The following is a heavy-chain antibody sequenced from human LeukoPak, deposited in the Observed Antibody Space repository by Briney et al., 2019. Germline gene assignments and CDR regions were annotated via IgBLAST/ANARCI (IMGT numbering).Heavy chain of an antibody. CDR1: GGSTSSYY. Sequence: SETLSLTCTVSGGSTSSYYWSWIRQPPGKGLEWIGEINHSGSTNYNPSLKSRVTISVDTSKNQFSLKLSSVTAADTAVYYCARARNYYDSSGFYYEGDAFDIWGQGTMVTVSS. CDR3: ARARNYYDSSGFYYEGDAFDI. V-gene: IGHV4-59*01. J-gene: IGHJ3*02. D-gene: IGHD3-22*01. CDR2: INHSGST.